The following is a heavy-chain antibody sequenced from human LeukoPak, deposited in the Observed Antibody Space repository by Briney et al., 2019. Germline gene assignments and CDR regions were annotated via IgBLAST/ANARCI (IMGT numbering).Heavy chain of an antibody. CDR2: INHSGST. V-gene: IGHV4-34*01. D-gene: IGHD2-15*01. Sequence: SETLSLTRAVYGGSFSGYYWSWIRQPPGKGLEWIGEINHSGSTNYNPSLKSRVTISVDTSKNQFSLKLSSVTAADTAVYYCARGPDCSGGSCYPYWFDPWGQGTLVTVSS. CDR1: GGSFSGYY. CDR3: ARGPDCSGGSCYPYWFDP. J-gene: IGHJ5*02.